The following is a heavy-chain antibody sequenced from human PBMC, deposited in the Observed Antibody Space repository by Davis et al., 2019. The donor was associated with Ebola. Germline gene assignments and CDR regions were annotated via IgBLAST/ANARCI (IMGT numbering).Heavy chain of an antibody. CDR2: ISSSSSYI. J-gene: IGHJ4*02. Sequence: PGGSLRLSSAASGFTFSSYSMNWVRQAPGKGLEWVSSISSSSSYIYYADSVKGRFTISRDNAKNSLYLQMNSLRAEDTAVYYCARVLYSGSPHGTFWGQGTLVTVSS. CDR1: GFTFSSYS. V-gene: IGHV3-21*01. D-gene: IGHD1-26*01. CDR3: ARVLYSGSPHGTF.